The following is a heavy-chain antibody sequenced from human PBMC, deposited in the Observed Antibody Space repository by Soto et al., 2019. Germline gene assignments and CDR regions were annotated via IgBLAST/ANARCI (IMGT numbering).Heavy chain of an antibody. V-gene: IGHV4-31*03. CDR1: GGSISSGSFY. Sequence: QVQLQESGPGLVKPSQTLTLTCTVSGGSISSGSFYWSWIRQHPGKGLEWIGHISDSGSSYYNPSLESRVTISVDTSKNQFSLKWSAVTAADTAVYFCARTTFYDIFTAYYSLFDYWGQGTLVTVSS. CDR2: ISDSGSS. CDR3: ARTTFYDIFTAYYSLFDY. D-gene: IGHD3-9*01. J-gene: IGHJ4*02.